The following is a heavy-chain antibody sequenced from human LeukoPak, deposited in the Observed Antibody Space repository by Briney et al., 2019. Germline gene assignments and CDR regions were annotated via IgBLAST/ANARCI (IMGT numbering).Heavy chain of an antibody. V-gene: IGHV3-30-3*01. Sequence: SGGSLRLSCAASGFTFSSYAMHWVRQAPGKGLEWVAVISYDGSNKYYADSVKGRFTISRDNSKNTLYLQMKSLRAEDTAVYYCAKDHYWSIDYWGRGTLVTVSS. J-gene: IGHJ4*02. CDR1: GFTFSSYA. CDR2: ISYDGSNK. CDR3: AKDHYWSIDY. D-gene: IGHD3-3*01.